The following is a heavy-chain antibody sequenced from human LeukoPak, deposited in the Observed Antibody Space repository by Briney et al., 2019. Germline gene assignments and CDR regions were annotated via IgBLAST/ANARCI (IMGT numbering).Heavy chain of an antibody. CDR1: GYTFTGYY. CDR2: INPNSGGT. V-gene: IGHV1-2*04. D-gene: IGHD6-13*01. CDR3: ARAARDRYSSSWFD. Sequence: ASVKLSCKASGYTFTGYYMHWVRQAPGQGLEWMGWINPNSGGTNYAQKFQGWVTMTRDTSISTAYMELSRLRSDDTAVYYCARAARDRYSSSWFDWGQGTLVTVSS. J-gene: IGHJ4*02.